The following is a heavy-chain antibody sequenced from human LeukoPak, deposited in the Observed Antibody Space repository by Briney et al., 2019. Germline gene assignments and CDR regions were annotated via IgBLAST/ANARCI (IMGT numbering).Heavy chain of an antibody. CDR3: ARGHNYGMDV. CDR1: GFSFNTYA. J-gene: IGHJ6*02. CDR2: ISYDGSNK. V-gene: IGHV3-30*09. Sequence: PGRSLRLSCAASGFSFNTYAMHWVRQAPGKGLEWVAVISYDGSNKYYADSVKGRFAISRDNSKNTLYLQVNSLRAEDTAAYYCARGHNYGMDVWGQGTTVTVSS.